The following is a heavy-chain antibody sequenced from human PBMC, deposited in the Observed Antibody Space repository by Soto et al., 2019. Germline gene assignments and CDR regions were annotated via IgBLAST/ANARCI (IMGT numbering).Heavy chain of an antibody. D-gene: IGHD2-8*01. V-gene: IGHV4-59*04. CDR1: GFSISSYY. Sequence: PSETLSLTCTFSGFSISSYYWSWSRQPPGKGLEWIGYIYHSGSTYYNPSLKSRVTISVDRSKNQFSLKLSSVTAADTAVYYCATWGGYCTNGVCPFDYWGQGTLVTVSS. CDR3: ATWGGYCTNGVCPFDY. CDR2: IYHSGST. J-gene: IGHJ4*02.